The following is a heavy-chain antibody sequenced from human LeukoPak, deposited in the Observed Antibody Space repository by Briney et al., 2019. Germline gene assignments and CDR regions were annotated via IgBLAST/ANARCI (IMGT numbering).Heavy chain of an antibody. D-gene: IGHD3-22*01. CDR1: GFTFSSYA. CDR2: INGSGSKT. CDR3: ARSFYDSSGYYYGNAWFDP. J-gene: IGHJ5*02. Sequence: SGGSLRLSCAASGFTFSSYAMNWVRQAPGKGLEWVSAINGSGSKTYYADSVKGRFTISRDNSKNTLYLQMNSLRAEDTAVYYCARSFYDSSGYYYGNAWFDPWGQGTLVTVSS. V-gene: IGHV3-23*01.